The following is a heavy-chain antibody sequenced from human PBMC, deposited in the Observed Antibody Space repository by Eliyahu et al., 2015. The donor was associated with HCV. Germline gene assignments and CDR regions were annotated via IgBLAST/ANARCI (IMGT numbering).Heavy chain of an antibody. CDR3: ARDSGSSMIVVVITSGAFDI. Sequence: EVQLVESGGGLVKPGGSLRLSCAASGXXFXSXSMNWVPQXPGKGLXWVSSXSSSSSYIYYADSVKGRFTISRDNAKNSLYLQMNSLRAEDTAVYYCARDSGSSMIVVVITSGAFDIWGQGTMVTVSS. V-gene: IGHV3-21*01. J-gene: IGHJ3*02. CDR2: XSSSSSYI. CDR1: GXXFXSXS. D-gene: IGHD3-22*01.